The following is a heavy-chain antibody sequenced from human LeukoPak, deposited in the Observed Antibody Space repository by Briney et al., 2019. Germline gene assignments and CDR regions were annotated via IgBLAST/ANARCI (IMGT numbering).Heavy chain of an antibody. V-gene: IGHV3-64D*06. D-gene: IGHD4-23*01. Sequence: GGSLRLSCSGSGFTFNNYALHWVRQAPGKGLEYVSGISSDGGSTNYADSVKGRFTISRDNSKKTLYLQMSSLRPEDTAVFYCVKDPYGGNSGTFDYWGQGTLVTVSS. CDR3: VKDPYGGNSGTFDY. CDR1: GFTFNNYA. J-gene: IGHJ4*02. CDR2: ISSDGGST.